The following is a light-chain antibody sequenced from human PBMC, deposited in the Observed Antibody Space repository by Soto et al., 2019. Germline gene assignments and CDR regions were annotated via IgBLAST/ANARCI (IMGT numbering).Light chain of an antibody. CDR2: GAS. J-gene: IGKJ1*01. CDR3: QQYNNWPRT. Sequence: EIVMTQSPATLSVSPGERATLSCRASQSVSSNLAWYQQKPAQAPRLLIYGASTRATAIPARFSGSGSGTEFTLTISSLQAEDFAVYYCQQYNNWPRTFGQGTKVEIK. V-gene: IGKV3-15*01. CDR1: QSVSSN.